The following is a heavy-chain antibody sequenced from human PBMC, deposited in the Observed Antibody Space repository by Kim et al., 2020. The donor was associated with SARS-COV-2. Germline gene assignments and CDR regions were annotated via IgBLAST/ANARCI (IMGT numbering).Heavy chain of an antibody. V-gene: IGHV1-69*13. CDR2: IIPIFGTA. D-gene: IGHD3-22*01. J-gene: IGHJ4*02. CDR3: ARDSAYYYDSSGYLFV. Sequence: SVKVSCKASGGTFSSYAISWVRQAPGQGLEWMGGIIPIFGTANYAQKFQGRVTITADESTSTAYMELSSLRSEDTAVYYCARDSAYYYDSSGYLFVWGQGTLVTLSS. CDR1: GGTFSSYA.